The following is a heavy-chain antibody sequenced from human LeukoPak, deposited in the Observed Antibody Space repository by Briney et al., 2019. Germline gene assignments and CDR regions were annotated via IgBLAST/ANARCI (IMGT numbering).Heavy chain of an antibody. J-gene: IGHJ4*02. Sequence: SETLSLTCTVSGGSISGYYWSWIRQPPGKGLEWIGEINHSGSTNYNPSLKSRVTISVDTSKNQFSLKLSSVTAADTAVYYCARGRSADYWGQGTLVTVSS. CDR1: GGSISGYY. CDR2: INHSGST. CDR3: ARGRSADY. V-gene: IGHV4-34*01.